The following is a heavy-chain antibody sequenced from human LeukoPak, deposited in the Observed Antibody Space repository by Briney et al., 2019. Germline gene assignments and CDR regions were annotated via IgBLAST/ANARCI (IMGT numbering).Heavy chain of an antibody. V-gene: IGHV3-23*01. D-gene: IGHD4-11*01. CDR2: ISASGGST. J-gene: IGHJ4*02. CDR1: GFTFRSYA. CDR3: AKERVTTTTFDY. Sequence: GGSLRLSCAASGFTFRSYAMSWVRQAPGKGLEWVSLISASGGSTYYADSVKGRFTISRDNSKNTLYLEMNSLRTEDTAVYYCAKERVTTTTFDYWGQGTLVTVSS.